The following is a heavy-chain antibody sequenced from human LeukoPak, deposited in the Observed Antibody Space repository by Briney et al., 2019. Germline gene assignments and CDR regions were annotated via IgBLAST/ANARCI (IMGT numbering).Heavy chain of an antibody. CDR2: IIPILGIA. J-gene: IGHJ6*02. D-gene: IGHD2-15*01. CDR1: GGTFSSYA. V-gene: IGHV1-69*04. CDR3: ATGSSGEYYYYYYGMDV. Sequence: ASVKVSCKDSGGTFSSYAISWVRQAPGQGLEWMGRIIPILGIANYAQKFQGRVTITADRSTSTAYMELSSLRSEDTAVYYCATGSSGEYYYYYYGMDVWGQGTTVTVSS.